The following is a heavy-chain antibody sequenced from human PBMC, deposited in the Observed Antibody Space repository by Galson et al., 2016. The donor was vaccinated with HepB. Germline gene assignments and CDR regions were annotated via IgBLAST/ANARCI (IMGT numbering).Heavy chain of an antibody. CDR1: GYTFTSYA. CDR3: ARSVYSYGASSGY. J-gene: IGHJ4*02. Sequence: SVKVSCKASGYTFTSYAMHWVRQAPGQGLEWMGWINAGNGDTKHSQRFQDRVTITRDTSASTAYMELSSLTSEDTAVYYCARSVYSYGASSGYWGQGTLVTVSS. V-gene: IGHV1-3*01. D-gene: IGHD5-18*01. CDR2: INAGNGDT.